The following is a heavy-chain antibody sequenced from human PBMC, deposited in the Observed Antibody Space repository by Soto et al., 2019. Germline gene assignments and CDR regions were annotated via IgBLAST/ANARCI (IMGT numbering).Heavy chain of an antibody. Sequence: ETLSLTCTVSGGSMSSYYWSWIRQSPGKGLEWIGYIYYSGSTNYNPSLKSRVAISLDTSKNQFSLMLSSVTAADTAVYYCARGEWLATIKPYFAYWGQGTLVTVSS. D-gene: IGHD5-12*01. CDR2: IYYSGST. CDR3: ARGEWLATIKPYFAY. CDR1: GGSMSSYY. J-gene: IGHJ4*02. V-gene: IGHV4-59*01.